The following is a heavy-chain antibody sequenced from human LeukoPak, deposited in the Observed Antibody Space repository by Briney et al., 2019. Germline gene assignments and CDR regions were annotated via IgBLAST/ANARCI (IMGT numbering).Heavy chain of an antibody. D-gene: IGHD1-26*01. CDR3: ARFYANEWELPH. J-gene: IGHJ4*02. Sequence: GGSLRLSCAASEFTFSNYAMHWVRQAPGKGLEWVALISYDGSNKYYADSVKGRFTISRDNSKNTLYLQMNSLRAEDTAVYYCARFYANEWELPHWGQGTLVTVSS. V-gene: IGHV3-30*04. CDR2: ISYDGSNK. CDR1: EFTFSNYA.